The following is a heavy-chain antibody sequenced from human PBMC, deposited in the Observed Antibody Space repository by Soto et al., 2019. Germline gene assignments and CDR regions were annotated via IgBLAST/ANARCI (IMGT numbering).Heavy chain of an antibody. Sequence: GSLRLSCAASGFTFSSYAMSWVRRGPGKGLEWVSAISESGASTYYADSVKGRFTISRDNSKNTLYLQMNSLRVEDTAVYYCAKPSTRYCGGDCSWDYWGQGTLVTVSS. CDR1: GFTFSSYA. CDR3: AKPSTRYCGGDCSWDY. CDR2: ISESGAST. J-gene: IGHJ4*02. V-gene: IGHV3-23*01. D-gene: IGHD2-21*02.